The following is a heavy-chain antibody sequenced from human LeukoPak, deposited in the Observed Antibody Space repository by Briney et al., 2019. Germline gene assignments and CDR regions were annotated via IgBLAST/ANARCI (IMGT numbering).Heavy chain of an antibody. Sequence: GGSLRLSCAASGFTFSDYNMRWIRQAPGKGLEWVSYISSSGTTIYYADSVKGRFTISRDNAKNSLYLQMSSLRAEDTAVYYCASLDRGSYYSFDYWGQGTLVTVSS. CDR2: ISSSGTTI. CDR3: ASLDRGSYYSFDY. J-gene: IGHJ4*02. D-gene: IGHD1-26*01. CDR1: GFTFSDYN. V-gene: IGHV3-11*04.